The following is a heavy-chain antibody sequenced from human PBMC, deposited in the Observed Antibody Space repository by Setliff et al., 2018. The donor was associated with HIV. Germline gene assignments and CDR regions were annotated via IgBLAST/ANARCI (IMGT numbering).Heavy chain of an antibody. CDR2: IIPIFGTA. D-gene: IGHD6-19*01. CDR1: GGTFSSYA. Sequence: SVKVSCKASGGTFSSYAISWVRQAPGQGLEWMGGIIPIFGTASYAQKFQGRVTITTDESTSTAYMELSSLRSEDTAVYYCLRRDSSGWYGGLDYWGQGTLVTVSS. V-gene: IGHV1-69*05. J-gene: IGHJ4*02. CDR3: LRRDSSGWYGGLDY.